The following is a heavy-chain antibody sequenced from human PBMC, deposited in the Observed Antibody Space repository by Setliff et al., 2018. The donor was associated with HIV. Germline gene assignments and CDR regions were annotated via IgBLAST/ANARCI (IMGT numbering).Heavy chain of an antibody. V-gene: IGHV4-38-2*01. CDR1: TYSISSVHS. CDR2: MHHSGNT. J-gene: IGHJ4*02. D-gene: IGHD3-22*01. Sequence: SETLSLTCDVSTYSISSVHSWGWTRQPPGKGLEWIGTMHHSGNTHYKPSLKGRVTVSVDTSKNQFSLKLSSVTAADTAVYFCARALHYYDSGTYYYCFDYWSQGALVTVSS. CDR3: ARALHYYDSGTYYYCFDY.